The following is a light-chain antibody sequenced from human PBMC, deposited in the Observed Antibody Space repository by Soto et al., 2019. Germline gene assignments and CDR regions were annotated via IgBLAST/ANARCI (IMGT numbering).Light chain of an antibody. Sequence: DIRMTQSPSSLSASVGDRIIITCRASQTISYYLNWYQHQPGKAPKLLIYSTSSLQSGVPSRFSGSGSGTDFTLTISSLQPEDFATYYCQQSYSMPRTFGQGTRLEIK. V-gene: IGKV1-39*01. CDR3: QQSYSMPRT. CDR2: STS. J-gene: IGKJ5*01. CDR1: QTISYY.